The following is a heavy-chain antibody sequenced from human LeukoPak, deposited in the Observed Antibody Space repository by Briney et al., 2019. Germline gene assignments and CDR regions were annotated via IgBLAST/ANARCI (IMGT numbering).Heavy chain of an antibody. D-gene: IGHD2-21*02. Sequence: GGSLRLSCAASGFTFSNFAMNWVRQAPGKGLEWVSAISSNGGSTYYADSVKGRFTISRDNSKNTLYLQMSSLRPEDTAVYYCVKGIVVVTARAFDYWGQGTLVTVSS. CDR3: VKGIVVVTARAFDY. CDR2: ISSNGGST. V-gene: IGHV3-64D*06. CDR1: GFTFSNFA. J-gene: IGHJ4*02.